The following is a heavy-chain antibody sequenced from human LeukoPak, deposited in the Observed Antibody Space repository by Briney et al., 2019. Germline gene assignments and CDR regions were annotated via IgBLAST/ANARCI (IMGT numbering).Heavy chain of an antibody. J-gene: IGHJ4*02. D-gene: IGHD2-21*02. Sequence: GGSLRLSCAASGFTFSSYAMSWVRQAPGKGLEWVSAISGSGGSTYYADSVKGRFTISRDNSKNTLYLQMNSLRAEDTAVYYCANDAVHCGGDCYTPYYFDYWGQGTLVTVSS. CDR2: ISGSGGST. CDR1: GFTFSSYA. V-gene: IGHV3-23*01. CDR3: ANDAVHCGGDCYTPYYFDY.